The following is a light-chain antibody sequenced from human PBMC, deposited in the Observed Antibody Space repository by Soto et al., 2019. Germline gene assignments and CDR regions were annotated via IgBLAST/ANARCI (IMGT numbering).Light chain of an antibody. CDR2: AAS. V-gene: IGKV1-39*01. Sequence: DIQMGESASSVSASEGDRIIITCRASQPISTYLNWFQQKPGKAPKLLIYAASTLQSGVPSRFSGSGSGTEFTLAISTLEPEDLATYYCQQSYNAPPTFGQGTKVDIK. CDR3: QQSYNAPPT. CDR1: QPISTY. J-gene: IGKJ1*01.